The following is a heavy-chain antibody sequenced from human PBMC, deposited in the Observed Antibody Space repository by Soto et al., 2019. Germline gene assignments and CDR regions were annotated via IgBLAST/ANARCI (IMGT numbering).Heavy chain of an antibody. CDR2: IIPIFGTA. J-gene: IGHJ6*02. CDR1: GGTFSSYA. Sequence: SVKFSCKASGGTFSSYAISWVRQAPGQWLEWMGGIIPIFGTANYAQKFQGRVTITADESTSTAYMELSSLRSEDTAVYYCARAQGSVVRYCSSTSCSYYYYGMDVWGQGTTVTVSS. V-gene: IGHV1-69*01. D-gene: IGHD2-2*01. CDR3: ARAQGSVVRYCSSTSCSYYYYGMDV.